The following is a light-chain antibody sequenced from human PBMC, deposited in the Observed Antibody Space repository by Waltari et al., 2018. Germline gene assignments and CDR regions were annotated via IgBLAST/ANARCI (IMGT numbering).Light chain of an antibody. CDR1: SSDVGGSNY. V-gene: IGLV2-14*01. CDR3: SSYTSSSTL. Sequence: QSALTQPASVSGSPGQSITISCTGTSSDVGGSNYVSWYQQHPGKAPTLMIYDVSKRPSGVSNRFSGSKSGNTASLTISGLQAEDEADYYCSSYTSSSTLFGGGTKLTVL. CDR2: DVS. J-gene: IGLJ2*01.